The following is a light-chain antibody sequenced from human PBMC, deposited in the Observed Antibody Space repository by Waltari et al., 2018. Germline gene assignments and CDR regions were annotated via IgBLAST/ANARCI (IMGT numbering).Light chain of an antibody. V-gene: IGKV3-20*01. CDR1: QSVSGSY. CDR3: QQYGSSPET. J-gene: IGKJ1*01. CDR2: GAS. Sequence: EIVLTQSPGTLSLSPGERVTLSCRASQSVSGSYLAWYQQKPGQAPRLLIYGASNRATGIPDRISGSGSGTDFTLTISRLESEDFAVYYCQQYGSSPETFGQGTKVEAK.